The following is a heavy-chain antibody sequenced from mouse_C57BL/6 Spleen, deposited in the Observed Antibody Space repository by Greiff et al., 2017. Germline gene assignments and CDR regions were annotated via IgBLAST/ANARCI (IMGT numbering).Heavy chain of an antibody. CDR1: GYTFTSYW. V-gene: IGHV1-64*01. CDR3: AREDSNLCYFDV. J-gene: IGHJ1*03. D-gene: IGHD2-5*01. Sequence: QVQLQQPGAELVKPGASVKLSCKASGYTFTSYWMHWVKQRPGQGLEWIGMIHPNSGSTNYNEKFKSKATLTVDKSSSTAYRQLSSLTSEDSAVYYGAREDSNLCYFDVWGTGTTVTVSS. CDR2: IHPNSGST.